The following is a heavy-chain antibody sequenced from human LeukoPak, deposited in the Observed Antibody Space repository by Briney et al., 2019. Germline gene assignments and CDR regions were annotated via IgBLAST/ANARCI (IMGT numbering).Heavy chain of an antibody. J-gene: IGHJ6*02. D-gene: IGHD2-2*01. V-gene: IGHV3-23*01. CDR1: GFTFSSYA. CDR2: ISGSGGST. CDR3: AKSLNLGYCSSTSCRLSYGMDV. Sequence: GGSLRLSCAASGFTFSSYAMSWVRQAPGKGLEWVSAISGSGGSTYYADSVKGRFTISRDNSKNTLYLQMNSLRAEDTAVYYCAKSLNLGYCSSTSCRLSYGMDVWGQGTTVTASS.